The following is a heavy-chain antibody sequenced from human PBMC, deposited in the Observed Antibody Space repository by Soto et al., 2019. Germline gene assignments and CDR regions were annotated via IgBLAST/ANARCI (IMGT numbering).Heavy chain of an antibody. CDR3: AKVRYSSPMGYYYGMDV. CDR1: RAAFSKFI. CDR2: IIPIFGTA. Sequence: GASVEVSCKASRAAFSKFIVTWVRQAPGLGLEWVGGIIPIFGTANYAQKFQGRVTITADESTSTSYMEVNNLRSEDTAVYYCAKVRYSSPMGYYYGMDVWGQGTTVTVSS. J-gene: IGHJ6*02. V-gene: IGHV1-69*13. D-gene: IGHD6-19*01.